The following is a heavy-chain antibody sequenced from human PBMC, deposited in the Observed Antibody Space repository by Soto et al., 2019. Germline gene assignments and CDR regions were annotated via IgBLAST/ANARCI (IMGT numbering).Heavy chain of an antibody. CDR3: ARAVDGYSQFDD. Sequence: PWETLSLTCSVSGASVTRDGNCWTWIRQPPGKGLEFVASIYHGGRTFYNPSLRSRVTISLDRSKNQFSLKLTSETAADTAVYYCARAVDGYSQFDDWGQGTLVTVSS. V-gene: IGHV4-30-2*01. CDR2: IYHGGRT. CDR1: GASVTRDGNC. J-gene: IGHJ4*02. D-gene: IGHD4-4*01.